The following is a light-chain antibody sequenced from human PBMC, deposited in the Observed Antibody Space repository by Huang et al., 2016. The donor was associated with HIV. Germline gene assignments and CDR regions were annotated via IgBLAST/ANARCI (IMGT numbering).Light chain of an antibody. J-gene: IGKJ4*01. Sequence: DIQVTQSPSFLSASVGDRVTITCRSSQNINNYLNWYQQQTGKAPKRLIYAESSLQSGVPSRFSGSGSGTEFTLTISSLQPEDFATYYCQQTFSGFAAGTKVEIK. V-gene: IGKV1-39*01. CDR2: AES. CDR3: QQTFSG. CDR1: QNINNY.